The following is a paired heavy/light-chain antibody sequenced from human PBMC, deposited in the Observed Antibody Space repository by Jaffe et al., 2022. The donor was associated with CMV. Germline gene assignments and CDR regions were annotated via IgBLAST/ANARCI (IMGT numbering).Light chain of an antibody. CDR3: QAWDSSTVV. CDR2: QDN. Sequence: SYELTQPPSVSVSPGQTASITCSGDKLGDKYACWYQQKPGQSPVLVIYQDNMRPSGIPERFSGSNSGNTATLTISGTQAMDEADYYCQAWDSSTVVFGGGTKLTVL. CDR1: KLGDKY. V-gene: IGLV3-1*01. J-gene: IGLJ2*01.
Heavy chain of an antibody. J-gene: IGHJ6*02. D-gene: IGHD6-13*01. Sequence: EVQLVESGGGLVQPGRSLRLSCAASGFTFDDYAMHWVRQAPGKGLEWVSGISWNSGSIGYADSVKGRFTISRDNAKNSLYLQMNSLRAEDTALYYCAKGAAADGLAPGGGPSPSNYGMDVWGQGTTVTVSS. CDR3: AKGAAADGLAPGGGPSPSNYGMDV. CDR2: ISWNSGSI. CDR1: GFTFDDYA. V-gene: IGHV3-9*01.